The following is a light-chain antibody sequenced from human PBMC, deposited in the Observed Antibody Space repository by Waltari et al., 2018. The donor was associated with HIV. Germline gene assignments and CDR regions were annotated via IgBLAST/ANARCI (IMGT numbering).Light chain of an antibody. CDR1: SSAVGGSKY. V-gene: IGLV2-8*01. J-gene: IGLJ2*01. CDR2: VVN. CDR3: SSYAGSTVI. Sequence: QSALTQPPSASGSPGQSVTISCTGTSSAVGGSKYVSWYQQHPGKAPKLMIYVVNKRPSGVPDRFSGSTSGSTASLTVSGLQADDEADFYCSSYAGSTVIFGGGTKLTVL.